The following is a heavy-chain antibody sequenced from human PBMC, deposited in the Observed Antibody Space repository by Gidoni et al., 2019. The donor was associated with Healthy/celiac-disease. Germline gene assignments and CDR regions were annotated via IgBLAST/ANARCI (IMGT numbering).Heavy chain of an antibody. Sequence: EVQLVESGGGLVKPGGSMRLSCAASGFTLSSYSMNWVRQAPGKGLEWVSSISSSSSYIYYADSVKGRFTISRDNAKNSLYLQMNSLRAEDTAVYYCAREPYSSSSFDYWGQGTLVTVSS. V-gene: IGHV3-21*01. D-gene: IGHD6-6*01. CDR3: AREPYSSSSFDY. J-gene: IGHJ4*02. CDR1: GFTLSSYS. CDR2: ISSSSSYI.